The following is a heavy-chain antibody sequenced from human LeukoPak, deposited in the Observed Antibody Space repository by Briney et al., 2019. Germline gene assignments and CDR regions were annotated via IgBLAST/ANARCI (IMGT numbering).Heavy chain of an antibody. Sequence: GGSLRLSCAASGFTFSSYEMNWVRQAPGKGLEWVSYISSSGSTIYYADSVKGRFTISRDNSKNTLYLQMNSLRAEDTAVYYCAKVDSSGPEFFDYWGQGTLVTVSS. CDR2: ISSSGSTI. J-gene: IGHJ4*02. CDR3: AKVDSSGPEFFDY. V-gene: IGHV3-48*03. D-gene: IGHD6-19*01. CDR1: GFTFSSYE.